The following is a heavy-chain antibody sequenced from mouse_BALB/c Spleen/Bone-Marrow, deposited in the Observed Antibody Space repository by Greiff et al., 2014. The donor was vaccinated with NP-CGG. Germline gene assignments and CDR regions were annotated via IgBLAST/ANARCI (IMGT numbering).Heavy chain of an antibody. Sequence: EVQVLQSGPGLAKPSQSLSLTCSVTGYSITSGSYWNWIRQFPGNKLECMGYITYDGCNNYNPSLKNRISMTRDTSKNQFFLKLKSVTTEDTASYCCTSDLLWSYWGQGTSVTVSS. V-gene: IGHV3-6*01. CDR3: TSDLLWSY. CDR1: GYSITSGSY. D-gene: IGHD2-1*01. J-gene: IGHJ4*01. CDR2: ITYDGCN.